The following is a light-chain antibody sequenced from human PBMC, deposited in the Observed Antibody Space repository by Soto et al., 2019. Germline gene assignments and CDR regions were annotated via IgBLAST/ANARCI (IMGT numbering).Light chain of an antibody. CDR2: GAS. Sequence: EIVLTQSPGTLSLSPGERTTLSCRASQSVSSSYLAWYQQKPGQAPRLLIYGASNRATGIPDRFSASGSATDFTLTISRLEPEDFAVYYCQQYGSSPFTFGQGTKLEIK. J-gene: IGKJ2*01. CDR1: QSVSSSY. CDR3: QQYGSSPFT. V-gene: IGKV3-20*01.